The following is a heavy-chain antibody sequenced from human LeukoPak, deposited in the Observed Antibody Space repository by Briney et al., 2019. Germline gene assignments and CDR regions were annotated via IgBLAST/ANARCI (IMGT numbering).Heavy chain of an antibody. CDR3: ARDLPLGYYDSSGYHYHRFDP. J-gene: IGHJ5*02. Sequence: SVKVSCKASGGTFSTSAINWVRQAPGQGLEWMGGIIPIFSTANYAQKFQGRVTITADESTSTAYMELSSLRSEDTAVYYCARDLPLGYYDSSGYHYHRFDPWGQGTLVTVSS. CDR2: IIPIFSTA. D-gene: IGHD3-22*01. CDR1: GGTFSTSA. V-gene: IGHV1-69*01.